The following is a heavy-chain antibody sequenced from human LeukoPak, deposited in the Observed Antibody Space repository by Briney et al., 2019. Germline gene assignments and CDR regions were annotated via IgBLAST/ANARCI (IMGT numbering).Heavy chain of an antibody. Sequence: GGSLRLSCAASGFTLSSYAMHSVRQAPDKGLEWVAVISYDGSNKYYADSVKGRFTISRDNSKNTLYLQMNSLRAEDTAVYYCAKDSDILTGGWFDPWGQGTLVTVSS. V-gene: IGHV3-30*18. D-gene: IGHD3-9*01. CDR1: GFTLSSYA. CDR2: ISYDGSNK. J-gene: IGHJ5*02. CDR3: AKDSDILTGGWFDP.